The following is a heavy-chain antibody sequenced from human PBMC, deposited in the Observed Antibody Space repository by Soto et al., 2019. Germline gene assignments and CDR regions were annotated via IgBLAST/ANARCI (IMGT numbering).Heavy chain of an antibody. Sequence: EVQLVESGGGLVQPGGSLRLSCAASGFTFRVYDMLWVRQGAGTGLEWVSTIGTAGDTYYAGSVKGRFTISRENARNSMYLQMYTLGAGDTAVYFCAMAGTHTWNLLRDFEIWGHGTMVTVS. CDR2: IGTAGDT. J-gene: IGHJ3*02. D-gene: IGHD1-7*01. V-gene: IGHV3-13*01. CDR1: GFTFRVYD. CDR3: AMAGTHTWNLLRDFEI.